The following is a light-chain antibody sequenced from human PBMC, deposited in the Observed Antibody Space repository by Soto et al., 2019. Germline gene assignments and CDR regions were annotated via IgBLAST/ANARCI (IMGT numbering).Light chain of an antibody. CDR3: QQYNTYWT. J-gene: IGKJ1*01. CDR2: DAS. V-gene: IGKV1-5*01. Sequence: DIPMTQCPSTLCASXGDRVTISCRPRLSISSFLARYQQIPGXASKLXIYDASSLESGVTSMFSGSGYGKEFNITISSLQPDDLATYDCQQYNTYWTFGPGTKVDIK. CDR1: LSISSF.